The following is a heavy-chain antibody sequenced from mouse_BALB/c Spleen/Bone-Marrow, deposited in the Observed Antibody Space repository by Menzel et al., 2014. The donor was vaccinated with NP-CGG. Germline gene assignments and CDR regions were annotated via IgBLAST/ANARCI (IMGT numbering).Heavy chain of an antibody. Sequence: DVMLVESGGGFVQPKGSLKLSCAASGFTFNTYAMNWVRHAPGKGLEWVARIRSKSNNYATYYADSVKDRFSISRDDSQGMLYLQMNNLKTEDTAMYYCVRLEAYWGQGTLVTVSA. J-gene: IGHJ3*01. CDR2: IRSKSNNYAT. CDR1: GFTFNTYA. V-gene: IGHV10-1*02. CDR3: VRLEAY.